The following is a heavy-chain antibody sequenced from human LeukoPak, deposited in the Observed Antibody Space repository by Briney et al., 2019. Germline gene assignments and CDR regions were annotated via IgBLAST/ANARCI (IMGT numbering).Heavy chain of an antibody. Sequence: SETLSLTCTVSGGSISSSSYYWGWIRQPPGKGLEWIGSIYYSGSIYYNPSLKGRVTISVDTSKNQFSLKLSSVTAADTAVYYCARPYSNSLNDFDYWGQGTLVTVSS. D-gene: IGHD6-13*01. V-gene: IGHV4-39*01. J-gene: IGHJ4*02. CDR3: ARPYSNSLNDFDY. CDR2: IYYSGSI. CDR1: GGSISSSSYY.